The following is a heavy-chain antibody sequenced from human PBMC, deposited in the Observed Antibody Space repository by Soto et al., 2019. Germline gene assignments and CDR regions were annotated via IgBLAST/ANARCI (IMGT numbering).Heavy chain of an antibody. CDR3: ARAFRYSSSLNWFDP. D-gene: IGHD6-13*01. CDR1: GGSISSGGYY. V-gene: IGHV4-31*03. CDR2: IYYSGST. Sequence: SETLSLTCTVSGGSISSGGYYWSWIRQHPGKGLEWIGYIYYSGSTYYNPSLKSRVTISVDTSKNQFSLKLSSVTAADTAVYYCARAFRYSSSLNWFDPWGQGTLVTVSS. J-gene: IGHJ5*02.